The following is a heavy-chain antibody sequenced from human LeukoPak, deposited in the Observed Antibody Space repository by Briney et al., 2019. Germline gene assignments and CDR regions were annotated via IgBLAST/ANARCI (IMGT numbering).Heavy chain of an antibody. J-gene: IGHJ3*02. V-gene: IGHV3-9*01. CDR1: GFTFNDHA. CDR2: INWNSDNI. D-gene: IGHD3-22*01. CDR3: ARASYYYDTTGLGAVDI. Sequence: PGRSLRLSCAASGFTFNDHAMCWVRQAPGKGLEWVSGINWNSDNIGYADSVKGRFTISRDYAKNSLFLQMNSLRAEDTALYYCARASYYYDTTGLGAVDIWGQGT.